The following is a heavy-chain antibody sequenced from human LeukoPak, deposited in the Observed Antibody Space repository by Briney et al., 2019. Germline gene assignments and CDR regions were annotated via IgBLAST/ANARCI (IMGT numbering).Heavy chain of an antibody. Sequence: GASVKVSCKASGYTFINYGISWVRQAPGQGLEWMGWISAYNGNTKYAQKLQGRVTMTTDTSSSTAFMELRSLRSDDTAVYYCARSDTVTNAPWGQGTLVTVSS. J-gene: IGHJ5*02. CDR2: ISAYNGNT. D-gene: IGHD4-17*01. CDR3: ARSDTVTNAP. V-gene: IGHV1-18*01. CDR1: GYTFINYG.